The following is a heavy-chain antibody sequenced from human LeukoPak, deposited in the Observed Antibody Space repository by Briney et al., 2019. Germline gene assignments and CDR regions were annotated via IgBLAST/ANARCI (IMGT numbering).Heavy chain of an antibody. CDR3: ARDRPLRYYYGSGSYPIHAFDI. Sequence: ASVKVSCKASGYTFTSYDINWVRQAPGQGLEWMGWINPNSGGTNYAQKFQGRVTMTRDTSISTAYMELSRLRSDDTAVYYCARDRPLRYYYGSGSYPIHAFDIWGQGTMVTVSS. CDR1: GYTFTSYD. D-gene: IGHD3-10*01. J-gene: IGHJ3*02. CDR2: INPNSGGT. V-gene: IGHV1-2*02.